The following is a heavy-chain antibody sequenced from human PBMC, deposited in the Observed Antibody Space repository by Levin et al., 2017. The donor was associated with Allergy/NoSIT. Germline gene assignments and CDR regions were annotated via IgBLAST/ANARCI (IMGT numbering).Heavy chain of an antibody. CDR1: GGSISNSGHY. CDR3: ARSGGTDLDWFDP. Sequence: SQTFSLTCTVSGGSISNSGHYWGWIRQPPGKGLEWIGSIYHSGTTYYNASLKSRVTISVDTSKNQFSLKLRSVTAADTAMYYCARSGGTDLDWFDPWGQGTLITVSS. CDR2: IYHSGTT. J-gene: IGHJ5*02. V-gene: IGHV4-39*01. D-gene: IGHD2-15*01.